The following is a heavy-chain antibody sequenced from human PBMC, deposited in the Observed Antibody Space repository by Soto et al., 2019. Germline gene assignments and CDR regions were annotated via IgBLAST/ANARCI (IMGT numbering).Heavy chain of an antibody. CDR2: MYYSGST. Sequence: SETLSLTCTVSGGSISRRIYCWGWIRQPPGKGLEWIGSMYYSGSTYYNPSLKSRVTISVDTSKNQFSLKLSSVTAADTAVYYCAADTVTLYYYYYGMDVWGQGTTVTVSS. D-gene: IGHD4-17*01. V-gene: IGHV4-39*01. CDR1: GGSISRRIYC. J-gene: IGHJ6*02. CDR3: AADTVTLYYYYYGMDV.